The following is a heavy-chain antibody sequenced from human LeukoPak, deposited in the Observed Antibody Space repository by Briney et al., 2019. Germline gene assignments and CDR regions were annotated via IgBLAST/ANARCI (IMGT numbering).Heavy chain of an antibody. V-gene: IGHV3-74*01. D-gene: IGHD2-21*02. CDR2: INSDGSST. Sequence: GGSLRLSCAASGNYWMHWVRQAPGKGLVWVSRINSDGSSTNYADPVKGRFTISRDNAKNTLYLQMNSLRAEDTAVYYCARDVTAYCGGDCYLDYWGQGTLVTVSS. J-gene: IGHJ4*02. CDR3: ARDVTAYCGGDCYLDY. CDR1: GNYW.